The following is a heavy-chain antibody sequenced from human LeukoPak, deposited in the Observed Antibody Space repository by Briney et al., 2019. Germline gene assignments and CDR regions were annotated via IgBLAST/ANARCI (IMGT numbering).Heavy chain of an antibody. J-gene: IGHJ6*03. Sequence: PSETLSLTCTVSGGSISGSSYYWGWIRQPPGKGLEWIGSMYYSGSTHYNPSLKSRVSISVDTSKNQFSLKLSSVTAAGTAVYYCARHAYSSSWLPSYYNYIGVWGKGTTVTVSS. D-gene: IGHD6-13*01. V-gene: IGHV4-39*01. CDR1: GGSISGSSYY. CDR2: MYYSGST. CDR3: ARHAYSSSWLPSYYNYIGV.